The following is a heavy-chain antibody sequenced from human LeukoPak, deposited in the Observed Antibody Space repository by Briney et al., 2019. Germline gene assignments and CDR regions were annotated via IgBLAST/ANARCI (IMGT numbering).Heavy chain of an antibody. D-gene: IGHD2-2*01. J-gene: IGHJ4*02. V-gene: IGHV1-18*01. Sequence: GASVKDSCKASGYTFTSYGISWVRQAPGQGLEWMGWISAYNGNTNYAQKLQGRVTMTTDTSTSTAYMELRSLRSDDTAVYYCARASIAVVPAAIPDDYWGQGTLVTVSS. CDR1: GYTFTSYG. CDR2: ISAYNGNT. CDR3: ARASIAVVPAAIPDDY.